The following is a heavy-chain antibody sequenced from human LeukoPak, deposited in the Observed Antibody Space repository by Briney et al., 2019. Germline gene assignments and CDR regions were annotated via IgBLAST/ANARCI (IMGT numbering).Heavy chain of an antibody. V-gene: IGHV3-7*01. CDR1: GFSFDSYW. D-gene: IGHD6-13*01. CDR2: INHDATEK. CDR3: ARVRSAAAGPLDY. Sequence: GGSLRLSCVASGFSFDSYWMNWVRQAPGRGLEWVANINHDATEKYYVDSVKGRFTISRDNAKKSLYLQMNRLRADDTAVYHCARVRSAAAGPLDYWGQGTLVTVSS. J-gene: IGHJ4*02.